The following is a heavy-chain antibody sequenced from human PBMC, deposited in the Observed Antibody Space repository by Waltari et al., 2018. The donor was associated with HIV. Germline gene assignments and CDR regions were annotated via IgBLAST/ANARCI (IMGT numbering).Heavy chain of an antibody. Sequence: EVQLVESGGGLVQPGGSLRLSCAASGFTFSSYSMNWVRQAPGKGLEWVSYISSSSRTIYYAASVKGRFTISRDNAKKTLYLQMNSLRVDDTAVYYCARRYYDDSGGYPSHYFYGMDVWGQGTTVTVSS. CDR2: ISSSSRTI. CDR3: ARRYYDDSGGYPSHYFYGMDV. CDR1: GFTFSSYS. V-gene: IGHV3-48*01. D-gene: IGHD3-22*01. J-gene: IGHJ6*02.